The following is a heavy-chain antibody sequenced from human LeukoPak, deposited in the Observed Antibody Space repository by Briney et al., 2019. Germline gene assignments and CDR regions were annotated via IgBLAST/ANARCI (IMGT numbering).Heavy chain of an antibody. CDR3: ARMRVGTTGTTFDY. J-gene: IGHJ4*02. CDR1: GFTFSSYS. Sequence: GGSLRLSCGASGFTFSSYSMNWVRQAPGKGLEWVSSISSSSNYIYYADSVKGRFTISRDNAKNSLYLQMNSLRAEDTAVYYCARMRVGTTGTTFDYWGQGTLVTVSS. V-gene: IGHV3-21*01. CDR2: ISSSSNYI. D-gene: IGHD1-1*01.